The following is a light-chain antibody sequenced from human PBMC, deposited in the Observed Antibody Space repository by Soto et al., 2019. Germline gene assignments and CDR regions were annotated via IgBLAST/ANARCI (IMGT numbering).Light chain of an antibody. J-gene: IGKJ2*03. CDR1: QSVSSSY. Sequence: EIVLTQSPGTLSLSPGERATLSCRASQSVSSSYLAWYQQKPGQAPRLLIYGASSRATGMPDRFRGSGSGTDFTLTISRLEPEDFAVYYCQQYGSSPPYSFGRGTKLEIK. CDR3: QQYGSSPPYS. CDR2: GAS. V-gene: IGKV3-20*01.